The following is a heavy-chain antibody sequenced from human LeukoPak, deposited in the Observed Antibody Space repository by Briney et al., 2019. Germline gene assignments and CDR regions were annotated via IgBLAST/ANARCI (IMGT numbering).Heavy chain of an antibody. Sequence: GGFLRLSCAASGFTFSSYGMHWVRQAPGKGLEWVAVISNDGSNKYYADSVKGRFTISRDNSKNTLYLQMNSLRAEDTAVYYCAKEGFMTTPDYWGQGTLVTVSS. CDR3: AKEGFMTTPDY. CDR2: ISNDGSNK. V-gene: IGHV3-30*18. CDR1: GFTFSSYG. J-gene: IGHJ4*02. D-gene: IGHD4-17*01.